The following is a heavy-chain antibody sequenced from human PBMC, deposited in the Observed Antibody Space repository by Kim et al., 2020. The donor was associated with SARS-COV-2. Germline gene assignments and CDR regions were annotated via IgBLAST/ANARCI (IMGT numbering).Heavy chain of an antibody. V-gene: IGHV3-48*02. J-gene: IGHJ4*02. Sequence: GGSLRLSCAASGFYFSPYSMNWVRQTPAKGLEWLSYITGDSNTIYYADSVKGRFTVSRDNAKNSLSLQLNSLRDDDSAVYYCVRSTGHLDFWGRGTLVTVSS. CDR2: ITGDSNTI. CDR3: VRSTGHLDF. CDR1: GFYFSPYS. D-gene: IGHD1-1*01.